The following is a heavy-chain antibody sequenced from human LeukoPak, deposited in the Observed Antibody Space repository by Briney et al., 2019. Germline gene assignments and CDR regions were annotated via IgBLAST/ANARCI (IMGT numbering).Heavy chain of an antibody. V-gene: IGHV3-48*04. CDR2: ISSSGSTI. CDR3: AKDLSYYDFWSGYSKEYYFDY. J-gene: IGHJ4*02. CDR1: GFTFSGYA. Sequence: PGGSLRLSCAASGFTFSGYAMNWVRQAPGKGLEWVSYISSSGSTIYYADSVKGRFTISRDNAKNSLYLQMNSLGAEDSAVYYCAKDLSYYDFWSGYSKEYYFDYWGQGTLVTVSS. D-gene: IGHD3-3*01.